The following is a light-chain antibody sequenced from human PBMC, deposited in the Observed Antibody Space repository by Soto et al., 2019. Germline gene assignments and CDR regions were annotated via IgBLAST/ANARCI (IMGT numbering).Light chain of an antibody. Sequence: QSVLTQPPSVSGAPGQRVTISCTGSSSNIGAGYDVHGYQQLPGTAPKLLIYGNSNRPSGVPDRFSGSKSGTSASLAITGLQAEDEADYYCQSYDSSVSKVVFGGGTKLTVL. J-gene: IGLJ2*01. V-gene: IGLV1-40*01. CDR2: GNS. CDR3: QSYDSSVSKVV. CDR1: SSNIGAGYD.